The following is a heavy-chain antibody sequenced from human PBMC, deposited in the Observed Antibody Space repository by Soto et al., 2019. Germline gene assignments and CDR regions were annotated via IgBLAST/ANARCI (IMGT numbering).Heavy chain of an antibody. Sequence: QVLLVESGGGVVQPGMSLRLSCAASGFTFSKYGIHWVRQAPGKGLEWVGFIWYDGSSQYYADSVKGRFTISRDNSKNTVSLQMNSLRVEDTAXXXXAXXXXXSVFDCWGQGTLVSVSS. V-gene: IGHV3-33*01. J-gene: IGHJ4*02. CDR1: GFTFSKYG. CDR2: IWYDGSSQ. CDR3: AXXXXXSVFDC.